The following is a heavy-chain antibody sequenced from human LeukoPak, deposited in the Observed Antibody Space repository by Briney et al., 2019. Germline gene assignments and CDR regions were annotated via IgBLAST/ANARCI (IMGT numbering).Heavy chain of an antibody. V-gene: IGHV1-18*01. CDR2: ISAYNGNT. CDR1: GYTFTSYG. J-gene: IGHJ4*02. Sequence: ASVKVSCKASGYTFTSYGISWVRHAPGQGLEWMGWISAYNGNTNYAQKLQGRVTMTTDTSTSTAYMELRSLRPDDTAVYYCAREDAVVPAAIVDYWGQGTLVTVSS. D-gene: IGHD2-2*01. CDR3: AREDAVVPAAIVDY.